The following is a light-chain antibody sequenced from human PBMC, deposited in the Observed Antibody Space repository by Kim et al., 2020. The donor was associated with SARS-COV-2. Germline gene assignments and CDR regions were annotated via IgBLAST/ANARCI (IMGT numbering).Light chain of an antibody. CDR3: HLWDSDSDHWV. CDR2: HDT. J-gene: IGLJ3*02. Sequence: PGKRATITCGGNNIGSESLHWYQQRPGQAPVLLIYHDTDRPSGIPERFSAAKSGNTATLTITRVEAGDEADYYCHLWDSDSDHWVFGGGTQLTVL. CDR1: NIGSES. V-gene: IGLV3-21*04.